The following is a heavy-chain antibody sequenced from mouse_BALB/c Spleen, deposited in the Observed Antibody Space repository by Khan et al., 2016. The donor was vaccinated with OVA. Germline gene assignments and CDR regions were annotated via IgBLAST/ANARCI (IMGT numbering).Heavy chain of an antibody. V-gene: IGHV5-6-5*01. CDR2: IDSGDRI. CDR1: GFTFSNYA. J-gene: IGHJ3*01. CDR3: ARDYWFTY. Sequence: VQLKESGGGLVKPGGSLKLSCAASGFTFSNYAMSWVRQSPEKRLEWVASIDSGDRIYYLDTVKGRFTISRDNARNILYLQMSSLRSEDTAMYYCARDYWFTYWGQGTLVTVSA.